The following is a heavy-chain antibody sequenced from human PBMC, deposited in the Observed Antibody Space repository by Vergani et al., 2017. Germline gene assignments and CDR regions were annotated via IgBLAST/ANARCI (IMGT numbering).Heavy chain of an antibody. Sequence: EVQMVESGGGLVKPGGSLRLSCVASGFTFSHYSMNWVRQAPGKGLEWVSAISGSGGSTYYADSVKGRFTISRDNSKNTLYLQMNSLRAEDTAVYYCAKDLSHNDYFDYWGQGTLVTVSS. V-gene: IGHV3-23*04. CDR1: GFTFSHYS. CDR2: ISGSGGST. D-gene: IGHD1-1*01. CDR3: AKDLSHNDYFDY. J-gene: IGHJ4*02.